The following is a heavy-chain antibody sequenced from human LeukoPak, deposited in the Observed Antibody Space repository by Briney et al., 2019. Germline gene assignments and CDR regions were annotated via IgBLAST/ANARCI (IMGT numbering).Heavy chain of an antibody. CDR1: GYSISSGYY. CDR2: IYHSGST. CDR3: ARNYYDSSGYGKDAFDI. J-gene: IGHJ3*02. D-gene: IGHD3-22*01. V-gene: IGHV4-38-2*02. Sequence: PSETLSLTCTVSGYSISSGYYWGWIRQPPGKGLEWIGSIYHSGSTYYNPSLKSRVTISVDTSKNQFSLKLCSVTAADTAVYYCARNYYDSSGYGKDAFDIWGQGTMVTVSS.